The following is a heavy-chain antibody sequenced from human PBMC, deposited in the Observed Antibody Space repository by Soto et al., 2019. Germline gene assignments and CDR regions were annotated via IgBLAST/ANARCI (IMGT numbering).Heavy chain of an antibody. J-gene: IGHJ6*02. V-gene: IGHV3-43*01. CDR1: GFTFDDYT. Sequence: GGSLRLSCAASGFTFDDYTMHWVRQAPGKGLEWVSLISWDGGSTYYADSVKGRFTISRDNSKNSLYLQMNSLRTEDTALYYCAKDISQYRNYYYYYGMDVWGQGTTVTVSS. CDR2: ISWDGGST. CDR3: AKDISQYRNYYYYYGMDV. D-gene: IGHD2-2*01.